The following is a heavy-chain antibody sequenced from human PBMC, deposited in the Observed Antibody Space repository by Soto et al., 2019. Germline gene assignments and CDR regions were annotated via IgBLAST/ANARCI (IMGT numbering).Heavy chain of an antibody. CDR1: GFTFSSYS. CDR2: ISSSSSYI. J-gene: IGHJ6*02. Sequence: EVQLVESGGGLVKPGGSLRLSCAASGFTFSSYSMNWVRQAPGKGLEWVSSISSSSSYIYYADSLKGRFTISRENAKNSLYRQMNSLRAEDTAVYYCARDPGVQLGNYYYYGMDVWGQGTTVTVS. V-gene: IGHV3-21*01. CDR3: ARDPGVQLGNYYYYGMDV. D-gene: IGHD1-1*01.